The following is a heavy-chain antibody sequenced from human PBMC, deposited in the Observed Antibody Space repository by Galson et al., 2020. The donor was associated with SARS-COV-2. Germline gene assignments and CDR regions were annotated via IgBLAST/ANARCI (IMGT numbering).Heavy chain of an antibody. V-gene: IGHV3-23*01. J-gene: IGHJ4*02. CDR1: GFTFSNYA. Sequence: GGSLRLSCAASGFTFSNYAMSWVRQAPGKGLEWVSAISGSNSGTHYADSVKGRFTISRDNSRNTLYLQMNSLRAEDTAVYFCAKDICRHDCGYYFDCWGQGTLVTVSS. CDR2: ISGSNSGT. CDR3: AKDICRHDCGYYFDC. D-gene: IGHD2-21*01.